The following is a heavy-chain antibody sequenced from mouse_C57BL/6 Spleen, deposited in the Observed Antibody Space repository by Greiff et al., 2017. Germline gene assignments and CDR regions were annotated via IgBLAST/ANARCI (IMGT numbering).Heavy chain of an antibody. CDR3: ARAVDYGGDVDYDG. D-gene: IGHD1-1*02. CDR1: GYTFSSYW. CDR2: IDPSDSDT. Sequence: VQLLQSGAELVMPGASVKLSCKASGYTFSSYWMHWVKQRPGQGLEWIGQIDPSDSDTNYNQKFKGKSTLTVDKSSSTAYMQLSSLTSEDSAVYYCARAVDYGGDVDYDGRGT. J-gene: IGHJ1*03. V-gene: IGHV1-69*01.